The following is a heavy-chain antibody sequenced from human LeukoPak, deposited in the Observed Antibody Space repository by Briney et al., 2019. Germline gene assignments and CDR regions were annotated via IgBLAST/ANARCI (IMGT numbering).Heavy chain of an antibody. V-gene: IGHV1-69*04. CDR2: IIPILGIA. CDR3: AVPGYSSSHDAFDI. J-gene: IGHJ3*02. CDR1: GGTFSSYA. D-gene: IGHD6-13*01. Sequence: ASVKVSCKASGGTFSSYAISWVRQAPGQGLEWMGRIIPILGIANYAQKFQGRVTITADKSTSTAYMELSSLRSEDTAVYYCAVPGYSSSHDAFDIWGQGTMVTVSS.